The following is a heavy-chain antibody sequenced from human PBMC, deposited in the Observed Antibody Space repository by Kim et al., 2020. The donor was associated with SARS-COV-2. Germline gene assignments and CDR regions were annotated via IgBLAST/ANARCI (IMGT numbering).Heavy chain of an antibody. V-gene: IGHV3-74*01. CDR1: GFTFSSYW. CDR2: VNGDGSNT. CDR3: ARQNRAFDY. J-gene: IGHJ4*02. Sequence: GGSLRLSCSASGFTFSSYWMHWVRQAQGKGLVWVSRVNGDGSNTNYADSVKGRFTISRDNAQNTLYLQMNSLRADDTAVYYCARQNRAFDYWGLGTLVTASS.